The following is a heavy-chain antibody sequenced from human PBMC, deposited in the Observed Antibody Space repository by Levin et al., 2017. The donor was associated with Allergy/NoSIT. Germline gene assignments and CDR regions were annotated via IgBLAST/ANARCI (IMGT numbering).Heavy chain of an antibody. Sequence: SVKVSCKASGGTFSSYAISWVRQAPGQGLEWMGRIIPILGIANYAQKFQGRVTITADKSTSTAYMELSSLRSEDTAVYYCASSRAAENWFDPWGQGTLVTVSS. CDR3: ASSRAAENWFDP. V-gene: IGHV1-69*04. D-gene: IGHD6-13*01. CDR1: GGTFSSYA. CDR2: IIPILGIA. J-gene: IGHJ5*02.